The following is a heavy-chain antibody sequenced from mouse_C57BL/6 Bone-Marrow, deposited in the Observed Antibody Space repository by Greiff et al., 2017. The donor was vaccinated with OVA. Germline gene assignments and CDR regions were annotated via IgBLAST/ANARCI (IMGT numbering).Heavy chain of an antibody. V-gene: IGHV1-55*01. CDR3: AKEGYGSSYV. CDR1: GYTFTSYW. D-gene: IGHD1-1*01. CDR2: IYPGSGST. Sequence: QVQLQQPGAELVKPGASVKLSCKASGYTFTSYWMTWVKQRPGQGLEWIGDIYPGSGSTNYNEKFKSKATLTVDTSSSTAYMQLSSLTSEDSAVYYCAKEGYGSSYVWGQGTTLTVSS. J-gene: IGHJ2*01.